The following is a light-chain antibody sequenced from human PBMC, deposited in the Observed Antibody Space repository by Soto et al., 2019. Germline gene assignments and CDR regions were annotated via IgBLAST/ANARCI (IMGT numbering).Light chain of an antibody. J-gene: IGKJ3*01. V-gene: IGKV1-39*01. Sequence: DIQMTQSPSSLSASVGDRITITCRASQSISRYLNWYQQKPGKPPNLLIYAASNLQSGVPSRFSGSGSGTDFTLTISSLQPEDFVTYHCQHSYTSPFTFGPGTKVDIK. CDR2: AAS. CDR1: QSISRY. CDR3: QHSYTSPFT.